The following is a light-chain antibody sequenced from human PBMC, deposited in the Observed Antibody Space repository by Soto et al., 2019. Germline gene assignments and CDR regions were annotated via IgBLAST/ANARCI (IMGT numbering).Light chain of an antibody. CDR1: QSLVHSDGNTY. J-gene: IGKJ4*01. V-gene: IGKV2-30*02. Sequence: DVVVTQSPLSLPVTLGQPASISCRSSQSLVHSDGNTYLNWFQQRPGQSPRRLIYKVSNRDSGVPDRFSGSGSGTEFTLKISRVEAADVGVYYCMQGTRWPRSFGGGTKVETK. CDR2: KVS. CDR3: MQGTRWPRS.